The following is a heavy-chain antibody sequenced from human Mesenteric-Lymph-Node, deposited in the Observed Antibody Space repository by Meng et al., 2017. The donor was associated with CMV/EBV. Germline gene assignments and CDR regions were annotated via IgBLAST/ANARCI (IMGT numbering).Heavy chain of an antibody. CDR3: ARSPSITPFDY. V-gene: IGHV4-39*01. D-gene: IGHD1-14*01. CDR2: DYFSGST. J-gene: IGHJ4*02. Sequence: SETLSLTCTVSGGSISSSSYYWAWIRQPPGKGLEWIVTDYFSGSTYYNPSLKSRLTISVDTSKNQFSLKLSSVTAADTAVYYCARSPSITPFDYWGQGILVTVSS. CDR1: GGSISSSSYY.